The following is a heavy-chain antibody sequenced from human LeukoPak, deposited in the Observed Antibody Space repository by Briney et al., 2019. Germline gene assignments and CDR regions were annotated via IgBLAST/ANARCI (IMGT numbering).Heavy chain of an antibody. CDR1: GFTFSSYG. Sequence: GGSLRLSCAASGFTFSSYGMHWVRQAPGKGLEWVAFIRYDGSNKYYADSVKGRFTISRDNFKNTLYLQMNSLRAEDTAVYYCAKQIVVVPAKAYFDYWGQGTLVTVSS. CDR3: AKQIVVVPAKAYFDY. CDR2: IRYDGSNK. D-gene: IGHD2-2*01. J-gene: IGHJ4*02. V-gene: IGHV3-30*02.